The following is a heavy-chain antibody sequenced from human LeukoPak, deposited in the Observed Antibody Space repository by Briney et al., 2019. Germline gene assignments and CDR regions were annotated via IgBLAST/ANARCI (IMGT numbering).Heavy chain of an antibody. Sequence: GGSPRLSCAASGFTFSSYWMSWVRQAPGKGLEWVANIKQDGSEKYYVDSVKGRFTISRDNAKNSLYLQMNSLRAEDTAVYYCARDRSSGYDDIWGQGTMVTVSS. D-gene: IGHD5-12*01. CDR1: GFTFSSYW. CDR2: IKQDGSEK. V-gene: IGHV3-7*01. J-gene: IGHJ3*02. CDR3: ARDRSSGYDDI.